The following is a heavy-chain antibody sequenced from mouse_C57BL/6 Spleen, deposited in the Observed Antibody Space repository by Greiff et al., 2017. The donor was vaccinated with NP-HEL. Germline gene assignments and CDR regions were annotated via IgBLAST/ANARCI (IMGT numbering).Heavy chain of an antibody. V-gene: IGHV1-20*01. CDR1: GYSFTGYF. J-gene: IGHJ4*01. Sequence: VQLQQSGPELVKPGDSVKISCKASGYSFTGYFMNWVMQSHGTSLEWIGRINPYNGDTFYNQKFKGKATLTVDKSSSTAHMELRSLTSEDSAVYYCARGDYYGPMDYWGQGTSVTVSS. CDR2: INPYNGDT. CDR3: ARGDYYGPMDY. D-gene: IGHD1-1*01.